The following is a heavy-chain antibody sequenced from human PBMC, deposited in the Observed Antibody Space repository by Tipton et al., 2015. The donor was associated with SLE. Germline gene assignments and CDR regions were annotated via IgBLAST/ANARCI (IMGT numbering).Heavy chain of an antibody. D-gene: IGHD3-16*01. CDR2: LYYTGST. Sequence: TLSLTCTVSGGSISGHYWSWIRQPPGRGLEWIGYLYYTGSTDYNPSLKSRVTISVDTSKNQFSLKLRSVTAADTAVYFCARDLGAGWGGHWYFDLGGRGTLLTVSS. CDR1: GGSISGHY. J-gene: IGHJ2*01. CDR3: ARDLGAGWGGHWYFDL. V-gene: IGHV4-59*11.